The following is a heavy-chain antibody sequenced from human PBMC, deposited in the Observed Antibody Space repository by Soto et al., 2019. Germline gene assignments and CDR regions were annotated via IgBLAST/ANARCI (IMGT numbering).Heavy chain of an antibody. J-gene: IGHJ4*02. V-gene: IGHV3-23*01. Sequence: GGSLRLSCAASGFTFSSYAMSWVRQAPGKGLEWVSAISGSGGSTYYADSVKGRFTITRDNSKNTLYLQMNSLRAEDTAVCYCAKDPRHGDYAFDYWGQGTLVTVSS. CDR1: GFTFSSYA. CDR3: AKDPRHGDYAFDY. D-gene: IGHD4-17*01. CDR2: ISGSGGST.